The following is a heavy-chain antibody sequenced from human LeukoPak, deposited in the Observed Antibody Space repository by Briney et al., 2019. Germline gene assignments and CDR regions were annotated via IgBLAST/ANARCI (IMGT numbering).Heavy chain of an antibody. J-gene: IGHJ4*02. CDR3: ARDGVSVMPEFDF. CDR2: IYCKDGVT. CDR1: GYTFSGYY. Sequence: ASVKVSCKASGYTFSGYYIYWLRQAPGQGLEWMGWIYCKDGVTKYAEIFEGRVTMTRDTSIDTVYMELRGLTSDDTAVFYCARDGVSVMPEFDFWGQGTLVTVSS. V-gene: IGHV1-2*02. D-gene: IGHD2/OR15-2a*01.